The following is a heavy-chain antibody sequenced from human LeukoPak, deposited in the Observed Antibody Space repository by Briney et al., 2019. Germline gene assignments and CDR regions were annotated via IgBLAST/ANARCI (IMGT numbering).Heavy chain of an antibody. CDR3: AREENRGWYREY. V-gene: IGHV1-18*01. CDR1: GYTLTTYG. D-gene: IGHD6-19*01. J-gene: IGHJ4*02. CDR2: ISAYNDNT. Sequence: VASVKVSCKASGYTLTTYGISWVRQAPGQGLEWMGSISAYNDNTNYEQKHQCRGSMTTDTSTSTAYMELRSLRSDDTAVYYCAREENRGWYREYWGQGTLVTVSS.